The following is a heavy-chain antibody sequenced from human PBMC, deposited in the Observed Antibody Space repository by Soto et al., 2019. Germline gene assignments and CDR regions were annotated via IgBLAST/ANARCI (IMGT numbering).Heavy chain of an antibody. J-gene: IGHJ4*02. CDR3: ARGDLSIAAADLFDY. CDR2: INHSGST. CDR1: GGSFSGYY. Sequence: SETLSLTCAVYGGSFSGYYWSWIRQPPGKGLEWIGEINHSGSTNYNPSLKSRVTISVDTSKNQFSLKLSSVTAADTAVYYCARGDLSIAAADLFDYWGQGTLVTVSS. V-gene: IGHV4-34*01. D-gene: IGHD6-13*01.